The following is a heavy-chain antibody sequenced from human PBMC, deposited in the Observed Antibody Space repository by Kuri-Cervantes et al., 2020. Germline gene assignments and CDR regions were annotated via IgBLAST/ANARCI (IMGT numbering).Heavy chain of an antibody. CDR1: GFTFSDYA. CDR2: ISGSGGSI. D-gene: IGHD3-16*02. Sequence: GESLKISCAASGFTFSDYAMNWVRQAPGKGPEWVLLISGSGGSIYYADSVKGRFTASRDNSKNTLYLQMNSLRAEDTAVYYCARSGGVIAQYGMDVWGQGTTVTVSS. J-gene: IGHJ6*02. CDR3: ARSGGVIAQYGMDV. V-gene: IGHV3-23*01.